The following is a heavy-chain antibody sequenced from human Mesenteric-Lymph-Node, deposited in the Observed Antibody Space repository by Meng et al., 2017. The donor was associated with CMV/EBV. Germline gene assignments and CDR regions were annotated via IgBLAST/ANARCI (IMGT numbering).Heavy chain of an antibody. Sequence: GESLKISCAASGFTFSNYHMNWVRQAPGKGLEWVAGISGSDAFTYYASSVKGRFTISSDNAKNTVYLQMNTLTADDTAVYYCAKAASNGWYYFDFWGQGMLVTVSS. CDR1: GFTFSNYH. J-gene: IGHJ4*02. CDR3: AKAASNGWYYFDF. CDR2: ISGSDAFT. D-gene: IGHD2-15*01. V-gene: IGHV3-23*01.